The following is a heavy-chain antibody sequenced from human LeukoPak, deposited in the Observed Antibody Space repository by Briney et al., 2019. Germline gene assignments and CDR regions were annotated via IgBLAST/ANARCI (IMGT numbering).Heavy chain of an antibody. CDR3: ARDQDGVGGTIDY. V-gene: IGHV3-74*03. J-gene: IGHJ4*02. Sequence: GGSLRLSCAASGFTFSSYWMQWVRQAPGKGLVWVSRINNDGTTTTYADSVKGRFTISRDNAKNTLYLQMNSVRAEDTAVYYCARDQDGVGGTIDYWGQGTLVTVSS. CDR2: INNDGTTT. D-gene: IGHD1-26*01. CDR1: GFTFSSYW.